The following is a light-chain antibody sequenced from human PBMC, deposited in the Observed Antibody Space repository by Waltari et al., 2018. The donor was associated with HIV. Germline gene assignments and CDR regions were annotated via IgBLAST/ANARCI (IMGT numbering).Light chain of an antibody. V-gene: IGKV1-NL1*01. CDR1: QDNSNS. CDR3: RQYVGWPLT. J-gene: IGKJ4*01. CDR2: GAF. Sequence: DIQMTQSPSSLSASVGDTVTITCRASQDNSNSLSCFQQQPGKVPKLLVHGAFMLQRGVPSRIRGSGSGTEYTLTMSGLQAEDFATYFCRQYVGWPLTFGGGTRVEI.